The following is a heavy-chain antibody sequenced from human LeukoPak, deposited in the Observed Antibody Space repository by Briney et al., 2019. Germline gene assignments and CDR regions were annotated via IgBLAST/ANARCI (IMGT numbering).Heavy chain of an antibody. CDR2: ISDNGINT. J-gene: IGHJ4*02. Sequence: GGSLRLSCAASGFTFSSCAMSWVRQAPGKGLEWVSAISDNGINTWHADSVKGRFTISRDNPKNSLYLQMNSLRAEDTAVYYCTKELRVVGFTKGFDYWGQGILVTVSS. D-gene: IGHD2-21*01. V-gene: IGHV3-23*01. CDR1: GFTFSSCA. CDR3: TKELRVVGFTKGFDY.